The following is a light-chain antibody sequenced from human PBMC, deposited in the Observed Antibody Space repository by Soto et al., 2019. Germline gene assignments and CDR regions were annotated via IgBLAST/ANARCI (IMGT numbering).Light chain of an antibody. J-gene: IGKJ4*01. CDR2: AAS. Sequence: DIQMTQSPSSLSVSVGDRVTITCRASQGISNYLAWYQQKPGKVPRLLIYAASTLQSGVPSRFSGSGSGTDFTLTISSLQPADVATYYCHKHSSRPGLFGEGTKVEI. CDR3: HKHSSRPGL. V-gene: IGKV1-27*01. CDR1: QGISNY.